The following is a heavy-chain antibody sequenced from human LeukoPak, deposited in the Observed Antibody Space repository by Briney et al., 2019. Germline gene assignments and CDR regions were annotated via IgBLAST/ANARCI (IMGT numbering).Heavy chain of an antibody. Sequence: PSETLSLTCTVSGGSISSSSYYWGWIRQPPGKGLEWIGSIYYSGSTYYNPSHKSRVTISVGTSKNQFSLKLSSVTAADTAVYYCASQWIQLWPFDYWGQGTLVTVSS. J-gene: IGHJ4*02. D-gene: IGHD5-18*01. CDR3: ASQWIQLWPFDY. V-gene: IGHV4-39*01. CDR2: IYYSGST. CDR1: GGSISSSSYY.